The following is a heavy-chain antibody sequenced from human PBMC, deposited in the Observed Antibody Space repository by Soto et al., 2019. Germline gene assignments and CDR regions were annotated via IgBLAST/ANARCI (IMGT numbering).Heavy chain of an antibody. J-gene: IGHJ4*02. CDR3: ARDRRYSSSWTTQFDY. CDR2: IWYDGSNK. V-gene: IGHV3-33*01. Sequence: GGSLRLSCAASGFTFSSYGMHWVRQAPGKGLEWVAVIWYDGSNKYYADSVKGRFTISRDNSKNTLYLQMNSLRAEDTAVYYCARDRRYSSSWTTQFDYWGQGTLVTVSS. CDR1: GFTFSSYG. D-gene: IGHD6-13*01.